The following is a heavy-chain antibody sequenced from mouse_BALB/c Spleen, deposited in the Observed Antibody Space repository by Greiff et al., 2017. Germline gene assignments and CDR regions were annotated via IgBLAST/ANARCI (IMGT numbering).Heavy chain of an antibody. CDR3: ARDSSGYVYYAMDY. D-gene: IGHD3-2*01. CDR1: GYTFTSYV. V-gene: IGHV1-14*01. Sequence: EVKLQESGPELVKPGASVKMSCKASGYTFTSYVMHWVKQKPGQGLEWIGYINPYNDGTKYNEKFKGKATLTSDKSSSTAYMELSSLTSEDSAVYYCARDSSGYVYYAMDYWGQGTSVTVSS. CDR2: INPYNDGT. J-gene: IGHJ4*01.